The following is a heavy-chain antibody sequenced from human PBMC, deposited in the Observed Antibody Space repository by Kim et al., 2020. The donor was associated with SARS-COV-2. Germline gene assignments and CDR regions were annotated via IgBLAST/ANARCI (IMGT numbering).Heavy chain of an antibody. D-gene: IGHD3-10*01. CDR3: ANLRDSFGSYYMDV. CDR1: GGTFSSYA. J-gene: IGHJ6*03. Sequence: SVKVSCKASGGTFSSYAISWVLQAPGQGLEWMGRIIPIFGIANYAQKFQGRVTITADKSTSTAYMELSSLRSEDTAVYYCANLRDSFGSYYMDVWGKGTTVTVSS. CDR2: IIPIFGIA. V-gene: IGHV1-69*04.